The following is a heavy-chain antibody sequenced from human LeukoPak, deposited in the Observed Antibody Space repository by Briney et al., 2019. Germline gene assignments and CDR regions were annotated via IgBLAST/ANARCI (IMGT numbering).Heavy chain of an antibody. D-gene: IGHD3-9*01. Sequence: SETLSLTCTVSGDSIRSSYWSWIRQSPGKGPEWIGYISTSGNTNYNPSLKSRVSISIDTSKNQFSLKLSSVTAADTAVYYCARLRNFEENYYYMDVWAKGTTVTVSS. CDR2: ISTSGNT. CDR3: ARLRNFEENYYYMDV. CDR1: GDSIRSSY. J-gene: IGHJ6*03. V-gene: IGHV4-4*09.